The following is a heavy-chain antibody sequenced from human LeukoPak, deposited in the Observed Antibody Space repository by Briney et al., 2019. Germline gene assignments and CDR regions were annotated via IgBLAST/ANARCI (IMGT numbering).Heavy chain of an antibody. Sequence: GASVKVSSTASVYTFTTYGISRVRQAPGQGREWMGWTSAYNGNPNFAQKLQRRVTMTTDTSTSTAYMELRSLRSDDTAVYYCARGGLYDSSGYSLYYFDYWGQGTLATVSS. CDR1: VYTFTTYG. D-gene: IGHD3-22*01. V-gene: IGHV1-18*01. J-gene: IGHJ4*02. CDR2: TSAYNGNP. CDR3: ARGGLYDSSGYSLYYFDY.